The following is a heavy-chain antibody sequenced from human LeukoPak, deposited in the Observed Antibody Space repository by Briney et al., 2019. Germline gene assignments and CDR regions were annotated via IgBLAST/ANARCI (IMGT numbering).Heavy chain of an antibody. Sequence: HGESLKISCQGSGYSFTTYWIGWVRQMPGKGLEWMGIIYPGDSDTRYSPSFQGQVTISADKSISTAYLQWSSLKASDTAMYYCARQEYSSSSADYWGQGTLVTVSS. CDR3: ARQEYSSSSADY. V-gene: IGHV5-51*01. J-gene: IGHJ4*02. D-gene: IGHD6-6*01. CDR2: IYPGDSDT. CDR1: GYSFTTYW.